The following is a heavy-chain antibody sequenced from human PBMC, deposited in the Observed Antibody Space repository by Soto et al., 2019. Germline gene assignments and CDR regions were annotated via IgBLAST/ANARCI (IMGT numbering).Heavy chain of an antibody. Sequence: QVQLVESGGGVVQPGRSLRLSCAASGFTFSSYGMHWVRQAPGKGLEWVAVIWYDGSNKYYADSVKGRFTISRDNSKNTLYLQMNSLKAEDTAVYYCARDSVPYGDYVGGAFDIWGQGTMVTVSS. V-gene: IGHV3-33*01. J-gene: IGHJ3*02. CDR1: GFTFSSYG. CDR3: ARDSVPYGDYVGGAFDI. CDR2: IWYDGSNK. D-gene: IGHD4-17*01.